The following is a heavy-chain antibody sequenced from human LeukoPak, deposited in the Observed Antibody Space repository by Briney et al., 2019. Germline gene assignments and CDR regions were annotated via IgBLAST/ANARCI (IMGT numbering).Heavy chain of an antibody. Sequence: PGGSLRLSCTASGFSFDDYGMSWVRQAPGKGLEWVSGINWNGGSTGYADSVKGRFTISRDNAKNSLYLQMNSLRAEDTALYYCARGNYYGSGSYYYYYYYMDVWGKGTTVTVSS. V-gene: IGHV3-20*04. D-gene: IGHD3-10*01. CDR1: GFSFDDYG. J-gene: IGHJ6*03. CDR3: ARGNYYGSGSYYYYYYYMDV. CDR2: INWNGGST.